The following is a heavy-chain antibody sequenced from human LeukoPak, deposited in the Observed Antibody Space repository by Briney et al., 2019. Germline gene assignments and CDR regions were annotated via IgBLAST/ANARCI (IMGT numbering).Heavy chain of an antibody. D-gene: IGHD1-26*01. CDR3: ARGQNSEWAHEGDY. V-gene: IGHV1-8*01. CDR1: GYTFTSYD. CDR2: MNPNSGNT. J-gene: IGHJ4*02. Sequence: GASVKVSCKASGYTFTSYDINWVRQATGQGLEWLGWMNPNSGNTGYAQKFQGRVTMTRNTSISTAYMELSSLRSEDTAVYYCARGQNSEWAHEGDYWGQGTLVTVSS.